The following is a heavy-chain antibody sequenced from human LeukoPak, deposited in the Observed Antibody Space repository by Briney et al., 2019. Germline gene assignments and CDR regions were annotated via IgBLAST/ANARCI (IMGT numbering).Heavy chain of an antibody. CDR3: ARGSGYDFWGGYYTLPPDPPDY. CDR2: ISYDGSNK. V-gene: IGHV3-30*01. Sequence: PGRSLRLSCAASGFTFSSYAMHWVRQAPGKGLEWVAVISYDGSNKYYADSVKGRFTISRDNSKNTLYLQMNSLRAEDTAVYYCARGSGYDFWGGYYTLPPDPPDYWGQGTLVTVSS. CDR1: GFTFSSYA. J-gene: IGHJ4*02. D-gene: IGHD3-3*01.